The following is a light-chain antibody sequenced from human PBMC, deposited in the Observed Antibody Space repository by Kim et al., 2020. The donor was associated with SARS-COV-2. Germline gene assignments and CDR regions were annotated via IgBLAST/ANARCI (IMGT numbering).Light chain of an antibody. CDR3: QSYDSSLSGSV. Sequence: QRVTITCTGSTSNSGAGYDVHWYQQLPGTAPKTLIYGNSNRPSGVPDRVSGSKSGTSASLAITGLQAEDEADYYCQSYDSSLSGSVFGGGTQLTVL. J-gene: IGLJ3*02. V-gene: IGLV1-40*01. CDR1: TSNSGAGYD. CDR2: GNS.